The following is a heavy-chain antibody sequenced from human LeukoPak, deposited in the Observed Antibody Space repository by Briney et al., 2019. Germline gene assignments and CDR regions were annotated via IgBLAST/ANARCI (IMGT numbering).Heavy chain of an antibody. CDR2: IYSGGST. CDR1: GFTVSSNY. CDR3: ARDRRQSGDVDV. J-gene: IGHJ6*02. V-gene: IGHV3-53*01. Sequence: GGSLRLSCAASGFTVSSNYMSWVRQAPGKGLEWVSVIYSGGSTYYADSVKGRFTISRDNSKNTLYLQMNSLRAEDTAVYYCARDRRQSGDVDVWGQGTTVTVSS. D-gene: IGHD2-21*02.